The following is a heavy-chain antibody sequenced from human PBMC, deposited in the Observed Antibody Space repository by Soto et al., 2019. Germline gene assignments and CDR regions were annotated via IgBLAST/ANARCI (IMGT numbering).Heavy chain of an antibody. CDR2: ITRSGNT. CDR1: GGSFSGHY. V-gene: IGHV4-34*01. D-gene: IGHD3-3*01. Sequence: QVQLQQWGAGLLKHSETLSLTCAVYGGSFSGHYWTWIRQPPGKGLEWDGEITRSGNTNYNPSLKSRVTISVDTSKNQFSLKLSSVTAADTAVYYCARNYYDFWSGYYSVGYFDYWAQGTPVTGSS. J-gene: IGHJ4*02. CDR3: ARNYYDFWSGYYSVGYFDY.